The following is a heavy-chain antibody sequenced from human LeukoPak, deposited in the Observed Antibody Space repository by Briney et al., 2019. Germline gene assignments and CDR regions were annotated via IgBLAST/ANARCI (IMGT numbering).Heavy chain of an antibody. CDR2: ISSSSSTI. CDR1: GFTFSSYS. J-gene: IGHJ4*02. CDR3: ANGPKRWLQLFLGRNLYFDY. V-gene: IGHV3-48*01. Sequence: PGGSLRLSCAASGFTFSSYSMNWVRQAPGKGLEWVSYISSSSSTIYYADSVKGRFTISRDNAKNSLYLQMNSLRAEDTAVYYCANGPKRWLQLFLGRNLYFDYWGQGTLVAVSS. D-gene: IGHD5-24*01.